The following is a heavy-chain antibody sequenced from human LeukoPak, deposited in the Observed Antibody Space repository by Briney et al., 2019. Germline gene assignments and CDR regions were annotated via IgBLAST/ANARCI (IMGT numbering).Heavy chain of an antibody. CDR1: GYTFTSYY. J-gene: IGHJ6*03. CDR2: INPSGGST. CDR3: ARDMDCSSTSCYPLYMDV. Sequence: ASVKVSCKASGYTFTSYYIHWVRQAPGQGLEWMGIINPSGGSTSYAQKFQGRVTMTRDMSTSTVYMELSSLRSEDTAVYYCARDMDCSSTSCYPLYMDVWGKGTTVTVSS. V-gene: IGHV1-46*01. D-gene: IGHD2-2*01.